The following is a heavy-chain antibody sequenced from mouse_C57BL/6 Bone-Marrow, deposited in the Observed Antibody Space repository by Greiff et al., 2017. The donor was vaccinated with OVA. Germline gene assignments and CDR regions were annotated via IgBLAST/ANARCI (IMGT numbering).Heavy chain of an antibody. CDR2: IDPSDSYT. V-gene: IGHV1-69*01. D-gene: IGHD1-1*01. Sequence: VQLQQPGAELVMPGASVKLSCKASGYTFTSYWMHWVKQRPGQGLEWIGEIDPSDSYTNYNQKFKGKSTLTVDKSSSTAYMQLSSLTSEDSAVYYGASYYYSRRDYFDYWDRGTTLTVTS. J-gene: IGHJ2*01. CDR3: ASYYYSRRDYFDY. CDR1: GYTFTSYW.